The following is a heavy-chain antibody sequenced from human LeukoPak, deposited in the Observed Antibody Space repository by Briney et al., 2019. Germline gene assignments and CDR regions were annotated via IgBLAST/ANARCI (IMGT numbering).Heavy chain of an antibody. CDR1: GGSISSSSYY. Sequence: SETLSLTCTVSGGSISSSSYYWGWIRQPPGKGLEWIGSIYYSGSTYYNPSLKSRVTISVDTSKNQFSLKLSSVTAADTAVYYCASLGVGFWSGYYNWFDPWGQGTLVTVSS. V-gene: IGHV4-39*01. CDR2: IYYSGST. J-gene: IGHJ5*02. D-gene: IGHD3-3*01. CDR3: ASLGVGFWSGYYNWFDP.